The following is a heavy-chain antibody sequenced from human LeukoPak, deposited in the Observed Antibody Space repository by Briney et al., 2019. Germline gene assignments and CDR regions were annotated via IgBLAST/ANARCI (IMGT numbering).Heavy chain of an antibody. CDR1: GFTFSNAW. CDR2: IKSKTDGGTT. V-gene: IGHV3-15*01. Sequence: AGGSLRLSCAASGFTFSNAWMSWVRQAPGKGLEWVGRIKSKTDGGTTDYAAPVKGRFTISRDDSKNTLYLQMNSLKTEDTAVYYCTTDRYYDSSGYPSVDYWGQGTLVTVSS. CDR3: TTDRYYDSSGYPSVDY. D-gene: IGHD3-22*01. J-gene: IGHJ4*02.